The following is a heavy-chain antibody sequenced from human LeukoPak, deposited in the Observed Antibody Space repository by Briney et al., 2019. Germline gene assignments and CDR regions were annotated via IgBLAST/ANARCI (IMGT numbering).Heavy chain of an antibody. Sequence: PSETLSLTCTVSGGSISSSSYYWGWIRQPPGKGLEWIGSIYYSGSTYYNPSLKSRVTISVDTSKNQFSLKLSSVTAADTAVYYCAYKVYCSSTSCYPAGYWGQGTLVTVSA. CDR3: AYKVYCSSTSCYPAGY. V-gene: IGHV4-39*07. J-gene: IGHJ4*02. D-gene: IGHD2-2*01. CDR1: GGSISSSSYY. CDR2: IYYSGST.